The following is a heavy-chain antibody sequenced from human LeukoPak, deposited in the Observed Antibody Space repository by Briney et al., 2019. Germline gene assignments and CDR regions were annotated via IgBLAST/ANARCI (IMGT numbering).Heavy chain of an antibody. CDR2: ISGSGGST. CDR3: ARYQGGATEYFDY. D-gene: IGHD1-26*01. V-gene: IGHV3-23*01. CDR1: GFSFSNYA. Sequence: GGSLRLSCAASGFSFSNYAMSWVRQAPGKGLEWVSAISGSGGSTYYADSVKGRFTISRDNSKNTLYLQMNSLRAEDTAVYYCARYQGGATEYFDYWGQGTLVTVSS. J-gene: IGHJ4*02.